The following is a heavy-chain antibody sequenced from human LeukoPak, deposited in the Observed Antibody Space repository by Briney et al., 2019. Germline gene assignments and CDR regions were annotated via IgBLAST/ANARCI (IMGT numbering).Heavy chain of an antibody. D-gene: IGHD7-27*01. V-gene: IGHV1-46*01. J-gene: IGHJ4*02. Sequence: GASVKVSCKASGYTFTSYYMHWVRQAPGQGLEWMGIISPSGGSTSYAQKFQGRVTMTRDTSTSTVYMELSSLRSEDTAVYYCARESLGTAYDYWGQGTLVTVSS. CDR2: ISPSGGST. CDR1: GYTFTSYY. CDR3: ARESLGTAYDY.